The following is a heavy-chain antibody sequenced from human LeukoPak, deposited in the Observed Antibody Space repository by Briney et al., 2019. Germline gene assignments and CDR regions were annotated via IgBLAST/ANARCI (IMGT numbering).Heavy chain of an antibody. CDR2: IYSGGST. V-gene: IGHV3-53*01. D-gene: IGHD1-1*01. J-gene: IGHJ4*02. CDR1: GFTVSSNY. Sequence: GGSLRLYCAASGFTVSSNYMSWVRQAPGKGLEWVSVIYSGGSTYYADSVKGRFTISRDNSKNTLYLQMNSLRAEDTAVYYCARVANDNYPLDYWGQGTLVTVSS. CDR3: ARVANDNYPLDY.